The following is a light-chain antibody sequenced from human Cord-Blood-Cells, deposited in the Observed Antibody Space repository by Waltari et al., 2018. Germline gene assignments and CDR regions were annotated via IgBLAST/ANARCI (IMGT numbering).Light chain of an antibody. CDR2: DAS. CDR3: QQFNSYPYP. Sequence: AIQLTQSPSSLSASVGDRVTITCRASQGISSALAWYQQTPGKAPKLLIYDASSLESGVPSRFSGSGSGTDFTLTISSLQTEDFATYYCQQFNSYPYPFGQGTKLEIK. J-gene: IGKJ2*01. V-gene: IGKV1-13*02. CDR1: QGISSA.